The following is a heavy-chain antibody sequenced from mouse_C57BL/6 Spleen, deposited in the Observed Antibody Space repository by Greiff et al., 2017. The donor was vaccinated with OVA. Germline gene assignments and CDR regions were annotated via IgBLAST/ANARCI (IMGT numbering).Heavy chain of an antibody. CDR2: IDPENGDT. Sequence: EVQLQQSGAELVRPGASVKLSCTASGFNIKDDYMHWVKQRPEQGLEWIGWIDPENGDTESASKFQGKATITADTSSNTAYLQLSSLTSEDTAVYYCTTPYYYGSSPWFAYWGQGTLVTVSA. CDR3: TTPYYYGSSPWFAY. J-gene: IGHJ3*01. V-gene: IGHV14-4*01. CDR1: GFNIKDDY. D-gene: IGHD1-1*01.